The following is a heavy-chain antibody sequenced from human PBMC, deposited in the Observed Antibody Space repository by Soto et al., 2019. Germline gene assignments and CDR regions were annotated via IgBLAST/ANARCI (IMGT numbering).Heavy chain of an antibody. D-gene: IGHD3-22*01. CDR3: ASYYYDSSGYYYVPGVY. V-gene: IGHV4-59*05. CDR1: GGSISSYY. CDR2: ISYSGST. Sequence: SETLSLTCTVSGGSISSYYWSWIRQPPGKGLEWIGSISYSGSTYYNPSLKSRVTISVDTSKNQFSLKLSSVTAADTAVYYCASYYYDSSGYYYVPGVYWGQGTLVTVSS. J-gene: IGHJ4*02.